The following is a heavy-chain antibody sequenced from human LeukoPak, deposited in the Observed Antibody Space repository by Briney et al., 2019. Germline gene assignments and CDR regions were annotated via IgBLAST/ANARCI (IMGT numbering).Heavy chain of an antibody. Sequence: GGSLRLSCAASGFTFSDYGMQWVRQAPGKGLEWVALISTDGSHKDYADSVKGRFTLSRGNSKNTLYLQMNSLRVEDTAVYYCAKDGTSSWFGEATWGQGPLVTVSS. J-gene: IGHJ5*02. D-gene: IGHD6-13*01. V-gene: IGHV3-30*18. CDR3: AKDGTSSWFGEAT. CDR2: ISTDGSHK. CDR1: GFTFSDYG.